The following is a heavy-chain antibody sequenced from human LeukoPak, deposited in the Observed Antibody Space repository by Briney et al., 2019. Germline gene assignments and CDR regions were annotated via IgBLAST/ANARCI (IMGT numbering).Heavy chain of an antibody. CDR3: ARARDEVVVPAAIVDY. Sequence: SETLSLTCTVSGGPISSGSYYWSWIRQPAEKGLEWIGRIYTSGSTNYNPSLKSRVTISVDTSKNQFSLKLSSVTAADTAVYYCARARDEVVVPAAIVDYWGQGTLVTVSS. J-gene: IGHJ4*02. CDR2: IYTSGST. V-gene: IGHV4-61*02. D-gene: IGHD2-2*02. CDR1: GGPISSGSYY.